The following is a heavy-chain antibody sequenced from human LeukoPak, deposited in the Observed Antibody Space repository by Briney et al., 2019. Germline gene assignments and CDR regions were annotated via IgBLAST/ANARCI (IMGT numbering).Heavy chain of an antibody. CDR1: GFTFSSYE. CDR2: ISSSSTI. Sequence: GGSLRLSCAASGFTFSSYEMNWVRQAPGKGLEWVSYISSSSTIYYADSVKGRFTISRDNAKNSLYLQMNSLRAEDTAVYYCARDGPGVVIIAHIDYWGQGTLVTVSS. CDR3: ARDGPGVVIIAHIDY. V-gene: IGHV3-48*03. J-gene: IGHJ4*02. D-gene: IGHD3-3*01.